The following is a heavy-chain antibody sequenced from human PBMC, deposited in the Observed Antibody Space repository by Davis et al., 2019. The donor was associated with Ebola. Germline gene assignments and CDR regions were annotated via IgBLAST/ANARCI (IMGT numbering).Heavy chain of an antibody. Sequence: GGSLRLSCAASGFTFSSYAMSWVRQAPGKGLEWVSAISGSGGSTYYADSVKGRFTISRDNSKNTLYLQMNSLRAEDTALYYCAKDGLLWFAEPFGYWGQGTLVTVSS. J-gene: IGHJ4*02. V-gene: IGHV3-23*01. CDR2: ISGSGGST. CDR1: GFTFSSYA. D-gene: IGHD3-10*01. CDR3: AKDGLLWFAEPFGY.